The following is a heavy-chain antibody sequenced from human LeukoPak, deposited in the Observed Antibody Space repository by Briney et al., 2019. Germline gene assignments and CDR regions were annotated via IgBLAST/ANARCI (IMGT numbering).Heavy chain of an antibody. CDR1: GFTFSSYS. V-gene: IGHV3-21*01. CDR3: VRDFRSADY. Sequence: PGGSLRLSCAASGFTFSSYSLNWVRQTPGKGLEWVSSISSSSGYVYYIDSVKGRFTISRDNAKNSLYLQMNSLRADDTAVYYCVRDFRSADYWGQGILVTVSS. J-gene: IGHJ4*02. CDR2: ISSSSGYV.